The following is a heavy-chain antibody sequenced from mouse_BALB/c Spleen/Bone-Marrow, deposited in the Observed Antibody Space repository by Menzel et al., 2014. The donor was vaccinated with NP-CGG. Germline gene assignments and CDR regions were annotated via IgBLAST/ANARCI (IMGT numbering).Heavy chain of an antibody. D-gene: IGHD2-13*01. CDR3: ARSDFYFDY. CDR2: INPDNGDT. CDR1: GYSFTGYF. J-gene: IGHJ2*01. V-gene: IGHV1-20*02. Sequence: VQLQQPGPDLVKPGASVKMSCKASGYSFTGYFMNWVMQSHGKSLEWIGRINPDNGDTFYNQKFKGKATLTVDRSSNTAHMDLRSLASEDSAVYYCARSDFYFDYWGQGTTLTVSS.